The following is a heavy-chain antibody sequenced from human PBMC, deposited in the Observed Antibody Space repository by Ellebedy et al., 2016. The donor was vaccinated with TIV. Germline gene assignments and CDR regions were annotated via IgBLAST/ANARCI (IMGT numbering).Heavy chain of an antibody. CDR3: ARNYCSGGSCFDS. Sequence: GESLKISCTGSGYSFTSHWIAWVRQMPGKGLELMGIINPGDSDTIYSPSFQGQVTISVDKSISTAYLQWSSLKASDTAKYYCARNYCSGGSCFDSWGQGTPVIVSS. J-gene: IGHJ5*01. CDR1: GYSFTSHW. CDR2: INPGDSDT. D-gene: IGHD2-15*01. V-gene: IGHV5-51*01.